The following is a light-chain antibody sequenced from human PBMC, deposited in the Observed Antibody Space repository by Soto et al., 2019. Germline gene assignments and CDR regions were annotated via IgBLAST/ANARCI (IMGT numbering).Light chain of an antibody. CDR1: SSDVGTYNL. CDR3: CSYAGSNTLGV. Sequence: QSALTQPASVSGSPGQSITISCTGTSSDVGTYNLVSWYQQHPGKAPKLMIFEVTKRPSGISHRLSGSKSGNTASLTIFCLQAEDEADYYCCSYAGSNTLGVFGGGTKLTVL. CDR2: EVT. V-gene: IGLV2-23*02. J-gene: IGLJ3*02.